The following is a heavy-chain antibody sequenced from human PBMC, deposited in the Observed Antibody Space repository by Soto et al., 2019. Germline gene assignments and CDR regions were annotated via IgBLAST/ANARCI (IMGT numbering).Heavy chain of an antibody. Sequence: GGSLRLSCAASGFTFSSYGMPWVRQAPGKGLEWVAVIWYDGSNKYYADSVKGRFTISRDNSKNTLYLQMNSLRAEDTAVYYCAGDPSYCSSTSCPGYGMDVWGQGTTVTVSS. J-gene: IGHJ6*02. D-gene: IGHD2-2*01. CDR1: GFTFSSYG. CDR2: IWYDGSNK. CDR3: AGDPSYCSSTSCPGYGMDV. V-gene: IGHV3-33*01.